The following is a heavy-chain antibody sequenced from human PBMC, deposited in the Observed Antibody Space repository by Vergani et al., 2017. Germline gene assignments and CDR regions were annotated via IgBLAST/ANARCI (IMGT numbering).Heavy chain of an antibody. V-gene: IGHV4-59*01. J-gene: IGHJ6*02. D-gene: IGHD2-2*01. CDR2: IYYSGST. CDR3: ARASHQDGRHV. CDR1: GGSISSYY. Sequence: QVQLQESGPGLVKPSETLSLTCTVSGGSISSYYWSWIRQPPGKGLEWIGYIYYSGSTNYNPALKSRVTISVDTSKNPFSLKRSSVTAADTAVYYCARASHQDGRHVWGQG.